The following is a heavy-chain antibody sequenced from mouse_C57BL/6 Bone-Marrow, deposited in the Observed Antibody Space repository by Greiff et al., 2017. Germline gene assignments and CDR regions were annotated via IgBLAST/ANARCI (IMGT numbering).Heavy chain of an antibody. CDR2: INPNNGGT. CDR1: GYTFTDYN. Sequence: EVHLVESGPELVKPGASVEIPCKASGYTFTDYNMDWVKQSHGKSLEWIGDINPNNGGTIYNQKFKGKATLTVDKSSSTAYMELRSLTSEDTAVYYCARRRKITTVFDYWGQGTTLTVSS. CDR3: ARRRKITTVFDY. V-gene: IGHV1-18*01. J-gene: IGHJ2*01. D-gene: IGHD1-1*01.